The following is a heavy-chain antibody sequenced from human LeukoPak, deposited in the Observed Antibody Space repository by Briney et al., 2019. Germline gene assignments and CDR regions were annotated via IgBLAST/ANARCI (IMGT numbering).Heavy chain of an antibody. J-gene: IGHJ4*02. CDR2: IYPGDSDT. D-gene: IGHD3-10*01. CDR1: GYSFTSYW. Sequence: RGESLKISCKGSGYSFTSYWIGWVRQMPGKGLEWMGIIYPGDSDTRYSPSFQGQVTISADKSISTAYQQWSSLKASDTAMYYCARHFSYGSGSYQVDYWGQGTLVTVSS. V-gene: IGHV5-51*01. CDR3: ARHFSYGSGSYQVDY.